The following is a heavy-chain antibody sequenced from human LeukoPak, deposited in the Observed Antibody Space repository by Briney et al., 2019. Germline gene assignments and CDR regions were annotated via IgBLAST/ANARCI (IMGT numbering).Heavy chain of an antibody. CDR3: AKGADYYDSSGYPDY. V-gene: IGHV3-30*18. CDR2: ISYDGSNK. CDR1: GFNFLDYN. Sequence: PGGSLRLSCAASGFNFLDYNINWVRQAPGKGLEWVAVISYDGSNKYYADSVKGRFTISRDNSKNTLYLQMNSLRAEDTAVYYCAKGADYYDSSGYPDYWGQGTLVTVSS. J-gene: IGHJ4*02. D-gene: IGHD3-22*01.